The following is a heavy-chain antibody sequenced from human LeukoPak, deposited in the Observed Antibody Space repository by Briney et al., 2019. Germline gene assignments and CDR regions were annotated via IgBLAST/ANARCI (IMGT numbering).Heavy chain of an antibody. Sequence: GGSLRLSCAAPGSSFRTYGMNWVRQAPGKGLEWVSSISSGGRYVYYADSVKGRFTISRDNAKNSLYLQMNSLRAEDTAVYYCTRDVRDEYTSGWYPIGYWGQGTLVTVSS. CDR1: GSSFRTYG. D-gene: IGHD6-19*01. CDR2: ISSGGRYV. J-gene: IGHJ4*02. CDR3: TRDVRDEYTSGWYPIGY. V-gene: IGHV3-21*01.